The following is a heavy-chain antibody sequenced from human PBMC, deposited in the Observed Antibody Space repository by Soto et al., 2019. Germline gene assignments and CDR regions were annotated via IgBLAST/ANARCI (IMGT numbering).Heavy chain of an antibody. V-gene: IGHV1-69*01. CDR2: IIPIFDTT. J-gene: IGHJ6*02. Sequence: QVQLVQSGAEVKKPGSSVKVSCKASGGSFSSYAISWVRQTPGQGLEWMGGIIPIFDTTNYAQKFQGRVTITADESTSTAYMELSSLTSDYTAVYYCARILGHSTTWYLNAMDVWGQGTTVTVSS. CDR1: GGSFSSYA. CDR3: ARILGHSTTWYLNAMDV. D-gene: IGHD6-13*01.